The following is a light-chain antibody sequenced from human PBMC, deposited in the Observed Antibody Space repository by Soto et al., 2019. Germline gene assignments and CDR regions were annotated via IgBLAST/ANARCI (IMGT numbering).Light chain of an antibody. CDR1: QSVFSS. CDR2: DAS. Sequence: EIVLTQSPATLSLSPGQRATLSCRASQSVFSSLAWYQQRPGQAPRLLIYDASNRATGIPARFSGRGSGTDFTLTISRLEPEDFAVYYCQQRRGWPALTFGGGTMVESK. J-gene: IGKJ4*01. V-gene: IGKV3-11*01. CDR3: QQRRGWPALT.